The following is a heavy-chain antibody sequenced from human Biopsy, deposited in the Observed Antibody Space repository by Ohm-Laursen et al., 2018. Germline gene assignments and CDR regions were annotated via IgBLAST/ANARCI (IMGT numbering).Heavy chain of an antibody. CDR1: GGSFNGYF. CDR3: ARVPLPGIGAAYQGRFLYGMDV. Sequence: GTLSLTCAVYGGSFNGYFWSWIRQPPGKGLEWIGDITQSGSTNYSPSLKSRVTISVDTAKKQFSLSLRSVTAADTAVYYCARVPLPGIGAAYQGRFLYGMDVRGQGTTVPVSS. V-gene: IGHV4-34*01. J-gene: IGHJ6*02. D-gene: IGHD6-13*01. CDR2: ITQSGST.